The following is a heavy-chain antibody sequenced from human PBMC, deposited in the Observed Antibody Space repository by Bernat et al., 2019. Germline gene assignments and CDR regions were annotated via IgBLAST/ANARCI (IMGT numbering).Heavy chain of an antibody. CDR1: GGSISSSSYY. Sequence: QLQLQESGPGLVKPSETLSLTCTVSGGSISSSSYYWGWIRQPPGKGLEWIGSIYYSGSTYYNPSLKSRVTISVDTPKNQFSLKLSSVTAADTAVYYCARLGKMATIVSYSGYWGQGTLVTVSS. J-gene: IGHJ4*02. CDR2: IYYSGST. D-gene: IGHD5-24*01. CDR3: ARLGKMATIVSYSGY. V-gene: IGHV4-39*01.